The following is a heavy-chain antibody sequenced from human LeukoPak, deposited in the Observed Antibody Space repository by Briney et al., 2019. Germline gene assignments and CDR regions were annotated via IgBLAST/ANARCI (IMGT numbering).Heavy chain of an antibody. CDR2: IYTSGSS. J-gene: IGHJ4*02. CDR3: ARGAPAAGFDS. V-gene: IGHV4-61*02. Sequence: SETLSLTCTVSGGSISSGNYYWSWIRQPAGKGLEWIGRIYTSGSSNYNPSLKSRVTMSVDTSKNQFSLNLSSVTAADTAVYYCARGAPAAGFDSWGQGTLVTVSS. D-gene: IGHD6-13*01. CDR1: GGSISSGNYY.